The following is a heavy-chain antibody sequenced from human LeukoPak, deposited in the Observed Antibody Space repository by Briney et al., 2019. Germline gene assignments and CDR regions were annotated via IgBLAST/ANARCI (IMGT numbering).Heavy chain of an antibody. D-gene: IGHD1-1*01. CDR2: ISSRGSAI. CDR3: ARDMEPDAFDI. J-gene: IGHJ3*02. CDR1: GFTFSSYE. V-gene: IGHV3-48*03. Sequence: PGGSLRLSCAASGFTFSSYEMNWVRQAPGKRLEWVSYISSRGSAIYYADSVKGRFTISRDIAKTSLYLQMNSLRAEDTAIYYCARDMEPDAFDIWGQGTMVTVSS.